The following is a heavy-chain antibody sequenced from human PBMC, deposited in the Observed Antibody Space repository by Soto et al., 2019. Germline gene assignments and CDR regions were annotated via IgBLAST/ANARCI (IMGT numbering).Heavy chain of an antibody. J-gene: IGHJ3*01. D-gene: IGHD5-12*01. Sequence: QVQLMQSGTEVKEPGASVNLSCKASGYTFSSFDIHWVRQAPGQGLEWLGIMNPSGDRTNYAQNFQGRVTMTRDTATSPVYMELSSLRSEDTAVYYCARGRGYSGDDLQEDGFDVWCQGTMGTVS. V-gene: IGHV1-46*01. CDR1: GYTFSSFD. CDR3: ARGRGYSGDDLQEDGFDV. CDR2: MNPSGDRT.